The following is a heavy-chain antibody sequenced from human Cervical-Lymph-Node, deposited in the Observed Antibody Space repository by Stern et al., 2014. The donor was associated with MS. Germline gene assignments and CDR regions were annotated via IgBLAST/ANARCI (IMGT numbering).Heavy chain of an antibody. CDR1: NGSLSGYY. J-gene: IGHJ5*02. CDR3: ARGNWFDP. V-gene: IGHV4-34*01. CDR2: IYESGST. Sequence: QVQLQQWGAGLLKPSETLSLTCAVYNGSLSGYYWSWIRQPPGKGLEWIGEIYESGSTTYNPPLKSRVTISVDTSKNQFSLKLSSVTAADTAVYYCARGNWFDPWGQGTLVTVSS.